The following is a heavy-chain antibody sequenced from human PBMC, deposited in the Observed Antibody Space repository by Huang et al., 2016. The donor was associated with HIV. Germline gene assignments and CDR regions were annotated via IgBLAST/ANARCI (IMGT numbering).Heavy chain of an antibody. J-gene: IGHJ3*02. CDR1: GFTFSNAW. D-gene: IGHD6-19*01. CDR3: TTESESSGWTMDHDAFDI. CDR2: IKSKTDGGKT. V-gene: IGHV3-15*01. Sequence: EVQLVESGGGLVKPGGSLRLSCAASGFTFSNAWMSWVRQAPGKGLVWVGSIKSKTDGGKTDYAAPVKGRFTISRDDSKNTLYLQMNSLKTEDTAVYYCTTESESSGWTMDHDAFDIWGQGTMVTVSS.